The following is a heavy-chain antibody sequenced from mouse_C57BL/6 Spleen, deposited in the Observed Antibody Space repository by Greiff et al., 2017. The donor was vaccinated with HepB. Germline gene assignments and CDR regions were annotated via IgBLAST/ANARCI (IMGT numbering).Heavy chain of an antibody. J-gene: IGHJ4*01. V-gene: IGHV1-69*01. CDR1: GYTFTSYW. CDR2: IDPSDSYT. D-gene: IGHD3-2*02. CDR3: ARSRLVYAMDY. Sequence: QVQLQQPGAELVMPGASVKLSCKASGYTFTSYWMHWVKQRPGQGLEWIGEIDPSDSYTNYNQKFKGKSTLTVDKSSSTAYMQLSSLTSEDSAVYYCARSRLVYAMDYWGQGTSVTVSS.